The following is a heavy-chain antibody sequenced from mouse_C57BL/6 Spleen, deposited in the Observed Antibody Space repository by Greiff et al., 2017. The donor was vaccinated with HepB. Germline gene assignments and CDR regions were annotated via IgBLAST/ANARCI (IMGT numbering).Heavy chain of an antibody. J-gene: IGHJ1*03. CDR3: ARYGIYV. CDR1: GYTFTSYD. Sequence: VQLQQSGPELVKPGASVNLSCKATGYTFTSYDVNWVKQRPGQGPQWSGWTYPRDGSTKYNEKFKGKATLTVDTSSSTAYMEIHSLTSEDSAVYFCARYGIYVWGTGTTVTVSS. CDR2: TYPRDGST. V-gene: IGHV1-85*01. D-gene: IGHD1-1*01.